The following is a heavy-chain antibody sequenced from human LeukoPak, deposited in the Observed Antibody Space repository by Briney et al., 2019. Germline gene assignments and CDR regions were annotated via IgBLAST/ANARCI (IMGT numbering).Heavy chain of an antibody. V-gene: IGHV4-59*12. CDR2: IYYSGST. Sequence: SETLSLTCTVSGGSISSYYWSWIRQPPGKGLEWIGYIYYSGSTNYNPSLKSRVTISVDTSKNQFSLKLSSVTAADTAVYYCAREDYYDSSGYRYWGKGTLVTVSS. J-gene: IGHJ4*02. D-gene: IGHD3-22*01. CDR1: GGSISSYY. CDR3: AREDYYDSSGYRY.